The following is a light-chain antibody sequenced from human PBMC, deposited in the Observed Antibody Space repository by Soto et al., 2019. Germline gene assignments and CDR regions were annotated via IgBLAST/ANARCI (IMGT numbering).Light chain of an antibody. V-gene: IGKV3-20*01. Sequence: EIVLTQSPGTLSLSPGERATLSCRASQSVSSSYLAWYQQKPGQAPRLLIYGASSRATGIPDRFSGSGSGTDFTLTISRLEPEDFAVYYCQQYGSSPRTCGXGTRVDIK. CDR3: QQYGSSPRT. CDR1: QSVSSSY. CDR2: GAS. J-gene: IGKJ1*01.